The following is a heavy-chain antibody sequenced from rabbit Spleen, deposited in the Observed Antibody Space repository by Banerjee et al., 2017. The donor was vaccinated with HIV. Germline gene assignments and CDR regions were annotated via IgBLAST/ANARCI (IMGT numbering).Heavy chain of an antibody. J-gene: IGHJ2*01. CDR1: GVSFSGDSY. D-gene: IGHD1-1*01. V-gene: IGHV1S40*01. CDR3: ARNYVNAFDP. Sequence: QSLEESGGDLVKPEGSLTLTCTASGVSFSGDSYMCWVRQAPGKGLEWIACIDAGSSGFTYFASWAKGRFTVSRTSSTTVTLQMTSLTAADTATYFCARNYVNAFDPWGPGTLVTVS. CDR2: IDAGSSGFT.